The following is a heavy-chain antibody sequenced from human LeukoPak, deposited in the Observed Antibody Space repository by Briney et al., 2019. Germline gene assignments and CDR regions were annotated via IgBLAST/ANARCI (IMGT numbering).Heavy chain of an antibody. D-gene: IGHD5-18*01. V-gene: IGHV4-59*13. CDR2: IYDSGST. Sequence: SQTLSLTCTVSGGSISSYYWSWIRQPPGKGLEWIGYIYDSGSTNYNPSLKSRVTISVDTSKNQFSLKLSSVTAADTAVYYCARGTRWIQLWFDYWGQGTLVTVSS. CDR3: ARGTRWIQLWFDY. J-gene: IGHJ4*02. CDR1: GGSISSYY.